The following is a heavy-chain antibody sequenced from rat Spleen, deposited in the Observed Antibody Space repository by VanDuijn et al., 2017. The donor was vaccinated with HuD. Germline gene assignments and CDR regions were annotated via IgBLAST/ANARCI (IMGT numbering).Heavy chain of an antibody. D-gene: IGHD1-6*01. J-gene: IGHJ2*01. CDR1: GFSFSSFP. CDR3: TRDRILRSTGFDY. Sequence: EVQLVESGGGLVQPGRSLKLSCAASGFSFSSFPMAWVRQAPTKGLEWVASINYDGSGTYYRDSVKGRFSISRDNAKSSLYLQMDSLRSEDTATYYCTRDRILRSTGFDYWGQGVMVTVSS. V-gene: IGHV5-20*01. CDR2: INYDGSGT.